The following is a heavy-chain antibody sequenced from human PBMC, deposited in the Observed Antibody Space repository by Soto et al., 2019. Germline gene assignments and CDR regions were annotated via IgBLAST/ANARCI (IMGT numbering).Heavy chain of an antibody. CDR1: GFTVSSNY. CDR2: IYSGGST. CDR3: ARDYGNWNYYYYYYGMDV. V-gene: IGHV3-53*01. Sequence: SCAASGFTVSSNYMSWVRQAPGKGLEWVSVIYSGGSTYYADSVKGRFTISRDNSKNTLYLQMNSLRAEDTAVYYCARDYGNWNYYYYYYGMDVWGQGTTVTVSS. J-gene: IGHJ6*02. D-gene: IGHD1-7*01.